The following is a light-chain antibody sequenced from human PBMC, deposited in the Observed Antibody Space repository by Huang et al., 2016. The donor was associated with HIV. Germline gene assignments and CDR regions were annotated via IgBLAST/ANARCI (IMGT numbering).Light chain of an antibody. Sequence: DIVMTQSPDSLAVSLGERATINCKSSQTVLFTSNSKNYLAWYQQKPGQPPKLLMYWASARESGVPDRFSGSGSGTDFTLTISSLQAEDVAIYYCQQYFDTPLTFGGGTKVEI. V-gene: IGKV4-1*01. CDR1: QTVLFTSNSKNY. J-gene: IGKJ4*01. CDR2: WAS. CDR3: QQYFDTPLT.